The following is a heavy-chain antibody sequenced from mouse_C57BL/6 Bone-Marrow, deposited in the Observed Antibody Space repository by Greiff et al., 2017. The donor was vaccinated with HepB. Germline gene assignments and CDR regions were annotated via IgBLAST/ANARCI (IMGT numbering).Heavy chain of an antibody. CDR2: IYPGNSDT. Sequence: EVKVVESGTVLARPGASVKMSCKTSGYTFTSYWMHWVKQRPGQGLEWIGAIYPGNSDTSYNQKFKGKAKLTAVTSASTAYMELSSLTNEDSAVYYGTRWLLPLAMDYWGQGTSVTVSS. J-gene: IGHJ4*01. V-gene: IGHV1-5*01. CDR1: GYTFTSYW. CDR3: TRWLLPLAMDY. D-gene: IGHD2-3*01.